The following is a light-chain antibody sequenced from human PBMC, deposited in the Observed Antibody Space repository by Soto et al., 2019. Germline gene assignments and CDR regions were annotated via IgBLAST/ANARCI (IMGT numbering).Light chain of an antibody. CDR1: QNIFRY. Sequence: DIQMTQSPSSLSASVGDRVTITCRASQNIFRYLSWYQHKPGKAPKLLIYAASSLQSGVPSRFSGSGSGTDFALTISSLQPEDFATFYCQQSYSVPHTFGQGTKLEI. CDR3: QQSYSVPHT. V-gene: IGKV1-39*01. CDR2: AAS. J-gene: IGKJ2*01.